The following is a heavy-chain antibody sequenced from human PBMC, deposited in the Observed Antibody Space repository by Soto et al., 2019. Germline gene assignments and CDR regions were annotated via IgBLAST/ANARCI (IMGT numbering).Heavy chain of an antibody. V-gene: IGHV3-30-3*01. CDR2: ISYDGSDI. CDR3: ARDQGRTVTRGDWFDP. J-gene: IGHJ5*02. D-gene: IGHD6-19*01. Sequence: LRLSCAASGFMFSTYAMHWVRQAPGKGLEWVAVISYDGSDIYYGDSGKGRFTISRDNSRNTLYLEMNSLQTEDTAVFYCARDQGRTVTRGDWFDPWGQGTLVTVSS. CDR1: GFMFSTYA.